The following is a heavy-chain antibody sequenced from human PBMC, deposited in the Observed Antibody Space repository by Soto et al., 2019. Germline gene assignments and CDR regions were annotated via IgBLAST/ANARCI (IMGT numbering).Heavy chain of an antibody. CDR2: ILPIYGIT. CDR3: ASPLDYYDSSGYWDY. Sequence: QVQLVQSGAEVKKPGSSVKVSCTASGGTFSSYGLSWVRQAPGQGLEWMGGILPIYGITNYAQKFQGRVTITADKSTSTAYMELSSLRSEDSAVYYCASPLDYYDSSGYWDYWGQGTLVTVSS. D-gene: IGHD3-22*01. J-gene: IGHJ4*02. CDR1: GGTFSSYG. V-gene: IGHV1-69*17.